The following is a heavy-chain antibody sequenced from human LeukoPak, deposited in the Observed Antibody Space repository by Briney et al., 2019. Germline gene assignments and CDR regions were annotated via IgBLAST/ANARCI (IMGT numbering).Heavy chain of an antibody. CDR2: ISSSSSSI. D-gene: IGHD6-13*01. Sequence: GGSLRLSCAASGFTFSGYGMNWVRQAPGKGLEWVSSISSSSSSIYYAASVKGRFTISRDNAKNSLYLQMNSLRAEDTAVYYCARDDLRGYSSSWYGIFDYWGQGTLVTVSS. CDR1: GFTFSGYG. V-gene: IGHV3-21*01. CDR3: ARDDLRGYSSSWYGIFDY. J-gene: IGHJ4*02.